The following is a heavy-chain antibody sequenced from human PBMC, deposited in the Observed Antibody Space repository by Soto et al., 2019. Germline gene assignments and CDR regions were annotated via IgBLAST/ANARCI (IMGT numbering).Heavy chain of an antibody. CDR2: ISAYNGNT. CDR3: GRVGGMVVPAGIKWTDY. CDR1: GYTFTSYG. V-gene: IGHV1-18*01. D-gene: IGHD2-2*01. Sequence: QVQLVQSGAEVKKPGASVKVSCKASGYTFTSYGISWVRQAPGQGLEWMGWISAYNGNTNYAQKLQGRVTMTTDTSTSNGHKEVGSLRSGDTGVYYCGRVGGMVVPAGIKWTDYWGQGTLVTVFS. J-gene: IGHJ4*02.